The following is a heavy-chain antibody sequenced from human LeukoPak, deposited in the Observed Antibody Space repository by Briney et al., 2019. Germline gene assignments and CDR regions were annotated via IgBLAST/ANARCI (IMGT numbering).Heavy chain of an antibody. D-gene: IGHD5-18*01. CDR1: GYIFTSYP. J-gene: IGHJ4*02. CDR2: INTGNGNT. Sequence: ASVKVSCNASGYIFTSYPIHWVRQAPGQRLEWMGWINTGNGNTKYSQKFEGRVTVTRDTSATAAYMELSSLRSEDTAVYYCARDRAMADYWGQGTLVTVSS. V-gene: IGHV1-3*04. CDR3: ARDRAMADY.